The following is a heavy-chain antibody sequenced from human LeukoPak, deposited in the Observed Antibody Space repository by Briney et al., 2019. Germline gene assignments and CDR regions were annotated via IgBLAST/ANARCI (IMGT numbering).Heavy chain of an antibody. CDR2: IYTSGST. Sequence: SETLSLTCTVSGGSISSYYWSWIRQPAGKGLEWIGRIYTSGSTNYNPSLKSRVTMSVDTSKNQFSLKLSSVTAADTAVYYCARDVAVTTSDWFDPWGQGTLVTVSS. CDR1: GGSISSYY. J-gene: IGHJ5*02. D-gene: IGHD4-17*01. V-gene: IGHV4-4*07. CDR3: ARDVAVTTSDWFDP.